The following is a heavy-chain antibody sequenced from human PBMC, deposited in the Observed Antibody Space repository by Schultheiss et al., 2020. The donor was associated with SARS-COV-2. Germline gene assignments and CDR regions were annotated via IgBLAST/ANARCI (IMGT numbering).Heavy chain of an antibody. D-gene: IGHD6-19*01. V-gene: IGHV3-30*01. CDR3: AKVYYGRGIAVAGTPLDY. Sequence: GESLKISCAASGFTFSSYAMHWVRQAPGKGLEWVAVISYDGSNKYYADSVKGRFTISRDNSKNTLYLQMNSLRAEDTAVYYCAKVYYGRGIAVAGTPLDYWGQGTLVTVSS. CDR2: ISYDGSNK. J-gene: IGHJ4*02. CDR1: GFTFSSYA.